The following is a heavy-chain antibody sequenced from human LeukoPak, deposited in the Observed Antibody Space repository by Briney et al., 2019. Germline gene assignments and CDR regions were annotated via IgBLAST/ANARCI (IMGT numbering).Heavy chain of an antibody. CDR1: GYTFTGYY. D-gene: IGHD1-26*01. CDR3: ARSGWGELLHKALKY. CDR2: INPNSGGT. Sequence: GASVKVSCKASGYTFTGYYMHWVRQAPGQGLEWMGWINPNSGGTNYAQKFQGWVTMTRDTSISTAYMELSRLRSDDTAVYYCARSGWGELLHKALKYWGQGTLVTVSS. V-gene: IGHV1-2*04. J-gene: IGHJ4*02.